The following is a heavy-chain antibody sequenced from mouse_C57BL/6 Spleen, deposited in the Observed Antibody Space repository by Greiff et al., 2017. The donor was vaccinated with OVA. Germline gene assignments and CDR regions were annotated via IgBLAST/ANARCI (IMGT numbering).Heavy chain of an antibody. J-gene: IGHJ2*01. D-gene: IGHD4-1*01. CDR3: ARWENWVYFDY. CDR1: SYAFSSSW. Sequence: VQLQQSGPELVKPGASVKISCKASSYAFSSSWMNWVKQRPGKGLEWIGRIYPGDGDTNYNGKFKGKATLTADKSSSTAYMQLSSLTSEDSAVYFCARWENWVYFDYWGQGTTLTVSS. V-gene: IGHV1-82*01. CDR2: IYPGDGDT.